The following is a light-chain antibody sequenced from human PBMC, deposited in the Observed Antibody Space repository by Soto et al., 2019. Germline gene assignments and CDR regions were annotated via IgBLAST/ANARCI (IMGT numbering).Light chain of an antibody. CDR2: GAS. V-gene: IGKV3-15*01. CDR1: QSVSSN. Sequence: EIVMKQSPATLSVSPGERATLSCRASQSVSSNLAWYQQKPGQAPRLLIYGASTRATGIPARFSGSGSGTEFTLTISSLQSEDFAVYYCQQYNNWPQTFGQGTQGAIK. J-gene: IGKJ1*01. CDR3: QQYNNWPQT.